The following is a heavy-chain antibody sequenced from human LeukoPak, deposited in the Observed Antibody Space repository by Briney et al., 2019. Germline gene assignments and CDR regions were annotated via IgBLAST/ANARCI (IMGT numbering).Heavy chain of an antibody. CDR3: ARQEYCSGGSCYTWFDP. D-gene: IGHD2-15*01. CDR1: GYSINNYW. CDR2: IYPADSDI. V-gene: IGHV5-51*01. J-gene: IGHJ5*02. Sequence: GESLKISCKGSGYSINNYWIGWVRQMPGKGLEWMRIIYPADSDIRYSPSFQGQVTISADKSISTAYLQWSSLKASDTAMYYCARQEYCSGGSCYTWFDPWGQGTLVTVSS.